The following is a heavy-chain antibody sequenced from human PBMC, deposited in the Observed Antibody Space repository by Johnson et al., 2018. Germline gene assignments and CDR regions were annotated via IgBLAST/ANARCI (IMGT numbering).Heavy chain of an antibody. Sequence: VQLVQSGGGLVQPGGSLRLSCAASGFTFSSYAMSWVRQAPGKGLEWVSSISSSSSYIYYADSVKGRFTISRENSQNTLYLQMNSLRAEDPAVYYCAKDTSETAPFDSGGQGTLVTVSS. D-gene: IGHD1-1*01. CDR1: GFTFSSYA. J-gene: IGHJ4*02. CDR2: ISSSSSYI. V-gene: IGHV3-23*04. CDR3: AKDTSETAPFDS.